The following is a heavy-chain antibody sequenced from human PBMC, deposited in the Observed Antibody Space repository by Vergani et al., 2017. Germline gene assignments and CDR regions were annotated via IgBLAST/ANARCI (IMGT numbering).Heavy chain of an antibody. V-gene: IGHV4-4*07. Sequence: QVQLQESGPGLVKPSETLSLTCTVSGGSISSYYWSWIRQPAGKGLEWIGRIYTSGSTNYNPSLKSRVTMSVDTSMNQFSLKLSSVTAADTAVYYCARDKCGSSSAGPDAFDIWGQGTMVTVSS. CDR3: ARDKCGSSSAGPDAFDI. D-gene: IGHD6-6*01. CDR1: GGSISSYY. J-gene: IGHJ3*02. CDR2: IYTSGST.